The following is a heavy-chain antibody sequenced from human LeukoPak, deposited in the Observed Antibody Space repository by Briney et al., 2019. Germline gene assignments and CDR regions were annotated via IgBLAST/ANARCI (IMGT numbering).Heavy chain of an antibody. Sequence: SQTLSLTCTVSGGSISSYYWSWIRQPPGEGLEWIGYIYYTGSTNYNPSLKSRVTISVDTSKNQFSLKLNSVTAADTAVYYCARVVGSSSLGDAFDIWGQGTMVTVS. D-gene: IGHD6-13*01. V-gene: IGHV4-59*01. CDR2: IYYTGST. J-gene: IGHJ3*02. CDR3: ARVVGSSSLGDAFDI. CDR1: GGSISSYY.